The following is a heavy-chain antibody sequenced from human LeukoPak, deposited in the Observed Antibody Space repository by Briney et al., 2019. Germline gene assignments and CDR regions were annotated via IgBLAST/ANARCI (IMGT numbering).Heavy chain of an antibody. CDR2: ISAYNGNT. CDR1: GYTFTSYG. Sequence: GASVKVSCKASGYTFTSYGISWVRQAPGQGLEWMGWISAYNGNTNYAQKLQGRVTMTTDTSTSTAYMDLRSLRSDDTAVYYCARDGTYCGGDCYLSNDWFDPWGQGTLVTVSS. V-gene: IGHV1-18*01. CDR3: ARDGTYCGGDCYLSNDWFDP. J-gene: IGHJ5*02. D-gene: IGHD2-21*01.